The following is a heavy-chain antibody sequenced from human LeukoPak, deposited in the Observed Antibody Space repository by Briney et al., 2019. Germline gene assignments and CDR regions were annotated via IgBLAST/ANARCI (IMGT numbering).Heavy chain of an antibody. CDR2: ISSGSSYI. J-gene: IGHJ4*02. Sequence: GGSLRLSCAASGFTFSSYEMNWVRQAPGKGLEWVSSISSGSSYIYYADSVKGRFTISRDNAKNSLYLQMNSLRAEDTAVYYCARDKAPYYFDYWGQGTLVTVSS. CDR3: ARDKAPYYFDY. V-gene: IGHV3-21*01. CDR1: GFTFSSYE.